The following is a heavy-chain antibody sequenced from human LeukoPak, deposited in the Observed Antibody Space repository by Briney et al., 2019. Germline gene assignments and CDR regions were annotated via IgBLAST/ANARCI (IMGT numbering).Heavy chain of an antibody. CDR1: GFTLSSYG. Sequence: PGGSLRLSCAASGFTLSSYGMHWVRQAPGKGLEWVAVISYDGSNKYYADSVKGRFTISRDNSKKTLYLQMNSLRAEDTAVYYCAKDSAYNYDSSGYWPDYWGQGTLVTVSS. J-gene: IGHJ4*02. CDR3: AKDSAYNYDSSGYWPDY. V-gene: IGHV3-30*18. CDR2: ISYDGSNK. D-gene: IGHD3-22*01.